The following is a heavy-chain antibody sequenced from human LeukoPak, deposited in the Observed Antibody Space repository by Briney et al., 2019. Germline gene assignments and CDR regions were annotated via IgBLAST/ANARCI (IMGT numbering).Heavy chain of an antibody. D-gene: IGHD3-10*01. Sequence: GGSLRLSCAASGFTFSSYWMHWVRQAPGKGLVWVSRINSDGSSTSYADSVKGRFTISRDNAKNTLYLQMNSLRAEDTAVYYCARAPIYYGSGSYVDCWGQGTLVTVSS. J-gene: IGHJ4*02. CDR2: INSDGSST. CDR3: ARAPIYYGSGSYVDC. V-gene: IGHV3-74*01. CDR1: GFTFSSYW.